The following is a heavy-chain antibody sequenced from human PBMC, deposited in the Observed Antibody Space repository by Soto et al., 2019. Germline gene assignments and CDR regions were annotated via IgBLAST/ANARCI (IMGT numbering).Heavy chain of an antibody. V-gene: IGHV2-5*02. D-gene: IGHD6-19*01. J-gene: IGHJ4*02. CDR2: IYWDDDK. Sequence: QITLKESGPTLVKPTQTLTLTCTFSGFSLSSTRMAVGWIRQPPGKALEGLALIYWDDDKRYSPFLKSRLTITKDTSKNQVVLTMSNMEPVDTARYYCAHIVVAGLGYYFDYWGQGTLVTVSS. CDR3: AHIVVAGLGYYFDY. CDR1: GFSLSSTRMA.